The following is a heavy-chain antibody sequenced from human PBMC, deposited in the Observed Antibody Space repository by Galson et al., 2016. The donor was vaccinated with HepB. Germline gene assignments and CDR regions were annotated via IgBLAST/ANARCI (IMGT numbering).Heavy chain of an antibody. CDR2: ITGTGGGT. D-gene: IGHD1-7*01. CDR1: GFTFTSYA. Sequence: SLRLSCAASGFTFTSYAMTWVRQTPGKGLERISGITGTGGGTYYADSVKGRFTISRDTSKNTLFPQLSSLRVEDTAVYYCAKDHTGSTVGWSDGMDVWGQGTRVTVSS. CDR3: AKDHTGSTVGWSDGMDV. V-gene: IGHV3-23*01. J-gene: IGHJ6*02.